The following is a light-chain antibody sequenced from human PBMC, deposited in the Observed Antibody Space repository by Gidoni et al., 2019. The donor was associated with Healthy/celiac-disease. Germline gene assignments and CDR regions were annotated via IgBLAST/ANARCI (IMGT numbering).Light chain of an antibody. CDR1: QGISNY. CDR2: AAS. V-gene: IGKV1-27*01. Sequence: DIQMTQSPSSLSASVGDIGTITCRASQGISNYLAWYQQKPGKVPKLLIYAASTLQSGVPSRFSGSGSGTDFTLTSSSLQPEDVATYYCQQYNSARTFGQGTKVEIK. CDR3: QQYNSART. J-gene: IGKJ1*01.